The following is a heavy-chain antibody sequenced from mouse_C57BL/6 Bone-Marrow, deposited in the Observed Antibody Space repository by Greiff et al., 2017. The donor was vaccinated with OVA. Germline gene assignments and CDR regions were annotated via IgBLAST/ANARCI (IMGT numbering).Heavy chain of an antibody. D-gene: IGHD4-1*02. Sequence: DVMLVESGGDLVKPGGSLKLSCAASGFTFSSYGMSWVRQTPDKRLEWVATISSGGSYTYYPDSVKGRFTISRDNAKNTLYLQMSSLKSEDTAMYYCARMPSTYYFDYWGQGTTLTVSS. V-gene: IGHV5-6*02. CDR2: ISSGGSYT. J-gene: IGHJ2*01. CDR3: ARMPSTYYFDY. CDR1: GFTFSSYG.